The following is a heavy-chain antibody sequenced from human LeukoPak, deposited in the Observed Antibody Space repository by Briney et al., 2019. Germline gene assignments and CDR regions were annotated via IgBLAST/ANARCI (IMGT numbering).Heavy chain of an antibody. V-gene: IGHV1-69*06. CDR2: IIPIFGTA. D-gene: IGHD1-26*01. Sequence: SVKVSCKASGGTFSSYAISWVRQAPGQGLEWMGGIIPIFGTANYAQKFQGRVTMTEDTSTDTAYMELSSLRSEDTAVYYCATALYSGSDLDYWGQGTLVTVSS. CDR1: GGTFSSYA. CDR3: ATALYSGSDLDY. J-gene: IGHJ4*02.